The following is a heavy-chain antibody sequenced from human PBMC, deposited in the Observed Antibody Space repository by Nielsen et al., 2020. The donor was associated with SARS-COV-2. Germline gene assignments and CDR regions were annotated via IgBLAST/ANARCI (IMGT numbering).Heavy chain of an antibody. Sequence: GESLKISCAASGFTFSSYWMHWVRQAPGKGLVWVSRINSDGSSTSYADSVKGRFTISRDNAKNSLYLQMNSLRAEDTAVYYCARCRCIAAAGNIDYWGQGTLVTVSS. CDR2: INSDGSST. D-gene: IGHD6-13*01. CDR3: ARCRCIAAAGNIDY. CDR1: GFTFSSYW. J-gene: IGHJ4*02. V-gene: IGHV3-74*01.